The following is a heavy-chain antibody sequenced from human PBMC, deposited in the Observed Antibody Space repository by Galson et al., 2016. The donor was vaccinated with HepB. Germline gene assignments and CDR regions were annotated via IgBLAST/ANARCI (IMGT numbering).Heavy chain of an antibody. D-gene: IGHD6-6*01. CDR3: ARDSSPLTPPPRMYIAARNPFDS. CDR2: ISGSGSST. Sequence: SLRLSCAASGFTFSSYAMNWVRQAPGKGLEWVSAISGSGSSTYYADSVKGQFTISRDKSSNTLYLQMNTLIAEDTAVYYCARDSSPLTPPPRMYIAARNPFDSWGQGTLVTVSS. CDR1: GFTFSSYA. J-gene: IGHJ4*02. V-gene: IGHV3-23*01.